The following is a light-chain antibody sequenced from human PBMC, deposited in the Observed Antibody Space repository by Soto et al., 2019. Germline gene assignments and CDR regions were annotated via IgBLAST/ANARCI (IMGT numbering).Light chain of an antibody. Sequence: QSALTQPASVSASPGQSITISCTGTSSDVGSSNLVSWYQRHPGKAPKLIIYEGSRRPSGVSGRFSGSKSGNTASLTISGLQADDEADYYCCSFARSTTFYVFGTGTKVTVL. V-gene: IGLV2-23*01. CDR1: SSDVGSSNL. CDR2: EGS. CDR3: CSFARSTTFYV. J-gene: IGLJ1*01.